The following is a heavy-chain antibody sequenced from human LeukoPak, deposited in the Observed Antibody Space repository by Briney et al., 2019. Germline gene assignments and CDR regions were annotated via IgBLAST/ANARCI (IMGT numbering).Heavy chain of an antibody. V-gene: IGHV3-30*02. Sequence: GGSLRLSCAASGFTFSSYWMSWVRQAPGKGLEWVAFIRYDGSNKYYADSVKGRFTVSRDNSKNTLYLQMKSLRAEDTAVYYCAKGGGYEAQYYHYYLDVWGKGTTVTIS. CDR3: AKGGGYEAQYYHYYLDV. D-gene: IGHD5-12*01. CDR2: IRYDGSNK. J-gene: IGHJ6*03. CDR1: GFTFSSYW.